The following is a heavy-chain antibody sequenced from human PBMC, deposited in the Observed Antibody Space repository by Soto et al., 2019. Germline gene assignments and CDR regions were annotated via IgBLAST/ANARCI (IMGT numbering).Heavy chain of an antibody. J-gene: IGHJ6*03. CDR1: GGSISSYY. CDR3: AREYTQPEEAAAGQHYYYYYYMDV. Sequence: PSETLSLTCTVSGGSISSYYWSWIRQPPGKGLEWIGYIYYSGSTNYNPSLKSRVTISVDTSKNQFSLKLSSVTAADTAVYYCAREYTQPEEAAAGQHYYYYYYMDVWGKGTTVTVSS. D-gene: IGHD6-13*01. V-gene: IGHV4-59*01. CDR2: IYYSGST.